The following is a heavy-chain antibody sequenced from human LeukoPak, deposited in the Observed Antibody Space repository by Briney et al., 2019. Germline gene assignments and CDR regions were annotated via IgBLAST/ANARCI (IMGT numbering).Heavy chain of an antibody. Sequence: GGSLRLSCAASGFTFKNYWMSWVRQAPGKGLEWVANIKQDGSEKNYVDSVKGRFTVSRDNSKNTLDLQMSSLRAEDTAVYYCAREQYGSDDALDIWGQGTLVTVSS. CDR1: GFTFKNYW. J-gene: IGHJ3*02. V-gene: IGHV3-7*01. D-gene: IGHD3-10*01. CDR2: IKQDGSEK. CDR3: AREQYGSDDALDI.